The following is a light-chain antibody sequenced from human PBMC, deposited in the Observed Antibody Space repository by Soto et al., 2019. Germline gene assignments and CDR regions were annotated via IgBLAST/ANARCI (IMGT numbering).Light chain of an antibody. J-gene: IGLJ3*02. Sequence: QSVLTQPHSASGTPGQRVTISCSGSSSNIGSNYVYWDHQLPGTAPKPLIYSNNQRPSGVPDRFSGSKSGTSASLAISGLRSEDEADYYCAAWDDSLSGGVFGGGTKLTVL. V-gene: IGLV1-47*02. CDR3: AAWDDSLSGGV. CDR1: SSNIGSNY. CDR2: SNN.